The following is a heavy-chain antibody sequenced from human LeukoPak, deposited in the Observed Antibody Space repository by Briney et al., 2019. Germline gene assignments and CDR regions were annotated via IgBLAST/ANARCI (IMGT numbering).Heavy chain of an antibody. D-gene: IGHD6-13*01. Sequence: GGSLRLSCAASGFTFSSYGMHWVRQAPGKGLEWVAFIRYDGSNKYYADSVKGRFTISRDNSKSTLYLQMNSPRAEDTAVYYCAKDLEQQLVLDWFDPWGQGALVTVSS. CDR2: IRYDGSNK. V-gene: IGHV3-30*02. J-gene: IGHJ5*02. CDR1: GFTFSSYG. CDR3: AKDLEQQLVLDWFDP.